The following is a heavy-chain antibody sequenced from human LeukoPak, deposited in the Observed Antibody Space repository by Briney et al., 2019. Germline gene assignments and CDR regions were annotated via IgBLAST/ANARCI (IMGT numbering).Heavy chain of an antibody. CDR3: VYDILDY. J-gene: IGHJ4*02. D-gene: IGHD3-9*01. CDR1: GFTFSYYW. Sequence: GGSLGLSCAAPGFTFSYYWMSWVRQAPGKGLEWVANIKQNLSERVTVDSVKGRFTISRDNAKNSLYLQMNSLRAEDTAVYYCVYDILDYWDRALLVTVSS. V-gene: IGHV3-7*05. CDR2: IKQNLSER.